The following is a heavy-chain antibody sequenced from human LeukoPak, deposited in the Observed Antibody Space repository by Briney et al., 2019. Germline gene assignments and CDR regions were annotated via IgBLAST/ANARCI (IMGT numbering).Heavy chain of an antibody. V-gene: IGHV1-46*01. CDR1: GYTFTSYF. CDR2: INPSGAGT. D-gene: IGHD6-19*01. CDR3: ARGGYSSGPGDY. Sequence: ASVKVPCKASGYTFTSYFMHWVRQAPGQGLEWMGIINPSGAGTSYAQKFQGRVTMTRDTSTSTVYMELTSLRSEDTAVYYCARGGYSSGPGDYWGQGTLVTVSS. J-gene: IGHJ4*02.